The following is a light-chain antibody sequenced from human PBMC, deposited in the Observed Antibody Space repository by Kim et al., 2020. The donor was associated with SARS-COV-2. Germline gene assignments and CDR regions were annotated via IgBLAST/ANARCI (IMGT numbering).Light chain of an antibody. CDR3: QVWDNYSDHVV. J-gene: IGLJ2*01. Sequence: SYVLTQPPSVSVAPGKTARITCGGNNIGSNSVHWYQQKPGQGPVLVMKYDRDRPSGIPGRISGSNSGNTATLTITRVEAGDEADYYCQVWDNYSDHVVFGGGTQLTVL. CDR1: NIGSNS. CDR2: YDR. V-gene: IGLV3-21*04.